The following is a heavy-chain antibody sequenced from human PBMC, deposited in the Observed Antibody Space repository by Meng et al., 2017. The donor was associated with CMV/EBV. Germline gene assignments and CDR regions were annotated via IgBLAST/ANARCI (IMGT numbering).Heavy chain of an antibody. Sequence: SETLSLTCTVSGGSISSYYWSWIRQPPGKGLEWIGYIYYSGSTNYNPSLKSRVTISVDTSKNQFSLKLSSVTAADTAVYYCARKHCGGDCSLDYWGQGTLVTVSS. CDR1: GGSISSYY. J-gene: IGHJ4*02. CDR3: ARKHCGGDCSLDY. V-gene: IGHV4-59*12. D-gene: IGHD2-21*01. CDR2: IYYSGST.